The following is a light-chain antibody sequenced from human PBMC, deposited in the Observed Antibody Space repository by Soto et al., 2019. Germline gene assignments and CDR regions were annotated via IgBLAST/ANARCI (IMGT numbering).Light chain of an antibody. J-gene: IGLJ1*01. Sequence: QSALTQPPSVSGSPGQSITISCTGTSSDVGGYNYVSWYQQHPGKAPKLMIYEVSNRPSGVSNRFSGSKSGNTASLTISGLQAEDEAHYYCSSSTSSSPYVFGTGTKVTVL. CDR2: EVS. V-gene: IGLV2-14*01. CDR1: SSDVGGYNY. CDR3: SSSTSSSPYV.